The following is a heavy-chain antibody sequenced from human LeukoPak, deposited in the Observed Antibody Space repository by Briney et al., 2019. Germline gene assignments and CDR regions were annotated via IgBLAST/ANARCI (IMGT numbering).Heavy chain of an antibody. V-gene: IGHV4-61*02. D-gene: IGHD2-15*01. CDR3: ARVRAGYCSGGSCYRMDV. Sequence: SETLSLTCTVSGGSISGGSYYWSWIRQPAGKGLEWIGRIYTSGSTNYNPSLKSRVTISVDTSKNQFSLKLSSVTAADTAVYYCARVRAGYCSGGSCYRMDVWGKGTTVTVSS. CDR2: IYTSGST. J-gene: IGHJ6*04. CDR1: GGSISGGSYY.